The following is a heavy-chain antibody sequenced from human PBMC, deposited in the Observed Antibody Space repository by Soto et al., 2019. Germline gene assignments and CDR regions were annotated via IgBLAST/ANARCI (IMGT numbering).Heavy chain of an antibody. CDR3: ARDVLDYYGLGIRGRQPYYYYGMDV. CDR1: GYTFTGYY. V-gene: IGHV1-2*04. Sequence: ASVEVSCKASGYTFTGYYMHWVRQAPGQGLEWMGWINPKSGGTNYAQKVQGWVTMTRGTSISTAYMELSRLRSDDTAVYYCARDVLDYYGLGIRGRQPYYYYGMDVWGQGTTVTVSS. J-gene: IGHJ6*02. CDR2: INPKSGGT. D-gene: IGHD3-10*01.